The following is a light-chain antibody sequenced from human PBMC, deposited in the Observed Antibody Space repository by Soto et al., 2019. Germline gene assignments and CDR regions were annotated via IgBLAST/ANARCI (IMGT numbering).Light chain of an antibody. CDR1: QSISTW. J-gene: IGKJ1*01. CDR3: LQHNSYPRT. V-gene: IGKV1-5*03. Sequence: DIQITQSPSTLSASVGDRVTITCRASQSISTWLAWYQQEPGKAPKLLIHKASSLQSGVPSRFSGSGSGTEFTLTISSLQPEDFATYYCLQHNSYPRTFGQGTKVDIK. CDR2: KAS.